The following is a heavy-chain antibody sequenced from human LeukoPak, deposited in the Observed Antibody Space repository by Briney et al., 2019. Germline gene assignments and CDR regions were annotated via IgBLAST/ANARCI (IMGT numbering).Heavy chain of an antibody. Sequence: GGSLRLSCAASGFTFSSYSMTWVRQAPGKGLEWVANIKPDGTTKFYVDSVKGRFTISRDDALNSLYLQMNSLRAEDTAIYYCARSIPYGTTWYGRSDYWGQGTLVTVSS. CDR3: ARSIPYGTTWYGRSDY. J-gene: IGHJ4*02. D-gene: IGHD6-13*01. CDR2: IKPDGTTK. V-gene: IGHV3-7*03. CDR1: GFTFSSYS.